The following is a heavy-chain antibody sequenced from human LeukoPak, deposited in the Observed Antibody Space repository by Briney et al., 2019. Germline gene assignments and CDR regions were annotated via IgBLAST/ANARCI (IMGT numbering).Heavy chain of an antibody. CDR1: GITLSNYG. J-gene: IGHJ4*02. CDR2: ISGSGGRT. V-gene: IGHV3-23*01. Sequence: GGSLRLSCAVSGITLSNYGMSWVRQAPGKGLEWVAGISGSGGRTNYADSVKGRFSISRDNAKNSLFLQMHSLRAEDTAVYYCASTFPYCSDGSCALGGQGTLVTVSS. CDR3: ASTFPYCSDGSCAL. D-gene: IGHD2-15*01.